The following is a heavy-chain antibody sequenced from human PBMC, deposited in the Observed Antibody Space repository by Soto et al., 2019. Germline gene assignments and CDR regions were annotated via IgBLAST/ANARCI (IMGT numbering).Heavy chain of an antibody. CDR3: ARVSVPGIYGDDV. Sequence: GASVKVSCKASRGTFGNYAVSWVRQAPGQGLEWMGGIMPVFGTVNYAQKFQGRVTITADKFTNTAYMELSSLTSQDTAIYYCARVSVPGIYGDDVWGPRTTVPVSS. V-gene: IGHV1-69*06. CDR1: RGTFGNYA. D-gene: IGHD4-17*01. J-gene: IGHJ6*02. CDR2: IMPVFGTV.